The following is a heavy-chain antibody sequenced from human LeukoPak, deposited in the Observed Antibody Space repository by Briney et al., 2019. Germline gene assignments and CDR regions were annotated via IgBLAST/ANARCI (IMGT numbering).Heavy chain of an antibody. CDR3: ARDCLPWGFDY. Sequence: SETLSLTCTVSGYSISTGYYWGWIRQPPGKALEWIASIHHSGSTYYNPSLKSRVTISVDTSKNQFSLNLSSVTAADTAFYYCARDCLPWGFDYWGQGTLVTVSS. V-gene: IGHV4-38-2*02. D-gene: IGHD1-26*01. J-gene: IGHJ4*02. CDR2: IHHSGST. CDR1: GYSISTGYY.